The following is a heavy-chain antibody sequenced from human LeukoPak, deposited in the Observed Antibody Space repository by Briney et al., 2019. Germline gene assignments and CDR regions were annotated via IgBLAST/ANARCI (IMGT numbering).Heavy chain of an antibody. V-gene: IGHV1-18*04. D-gene: IGHD2-15*01. Sequence: ASVKVSCKASGYTFTSYGISWVRQAPGQGLEWMGWISAYNGNTNYAQKLQGRVTMTTDTSTSTAYMELRSLRSDDTAVYYCARDRSVVVVAANGGPFDYWDQGTLVTVSS. CDR2: ISAYNGNT. CDR1: GYTFTSYG. CDR3: ARDRSVVVVAANGGPFDY. J-gene: IGHJ4*02.